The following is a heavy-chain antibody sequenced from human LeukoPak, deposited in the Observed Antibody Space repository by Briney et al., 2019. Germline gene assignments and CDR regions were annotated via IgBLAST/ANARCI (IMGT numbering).Heavy chain of an antibody. V-gene: IGHV4-61*02. D-gene: IGHD7-27*01. CDR1: GGSISSGSCY. CDR3: VRDEDYWGSPH. J-gene: IGHJ4*02. CDR2: IYVGGSP. Sequence: SETLSLTCTVSGGSISSGSCYWTWIRQPAGKGLEWIGRIYVGGSPNYNPSLEGRLTISIDMSKNQFSLRLNSVTAADTATYFCVRDEDYWGSPHWGQGILVSVSS.